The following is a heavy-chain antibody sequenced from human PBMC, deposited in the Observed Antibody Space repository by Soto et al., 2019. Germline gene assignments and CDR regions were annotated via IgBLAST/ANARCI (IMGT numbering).Heavy chain of an antibody. CDR1: GGSISSYY. CDR3: ARDEVVAAAGRYYGMDV. V-gene: IGHV4-4*07. J-gene: IGHJ6*02. D-gene: IGHD6-13*01. Sequence: QVQLQESGPGLVKPSETLSLTCTVSGGSISSYYWSWIRQPAGKGLEWIGRIYTSGSTNYNPSLKSRVTMSVDTSKNQFALKLSSVTAADTAGYYCARDEVVAAAGRYYGMDVWGQGTTVPVSS. CDR2: IYTSGST.